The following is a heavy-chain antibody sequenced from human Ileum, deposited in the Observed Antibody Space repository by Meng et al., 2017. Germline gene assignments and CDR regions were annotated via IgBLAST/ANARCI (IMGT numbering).Heavy chain of an antibody. V-gene: IGHV4-31*03. J-gene: IGHJ5*02. CDR2: FYFSGCT. D-gene: IGHD3-22*01. CDR3: ARYYYDSSGVTWFDP. Sequence: VHLPRSGPGLWKPSQTLSRTCTVSGYSIRSGDHTWTGSRQHPGKGLEWIGYFYFSGCTYYNPSLKSRVSISVDTSKNQFSLRMSSVTAADTAVYYCARYYYDSSGVTWFDPWGQGTLVTVSS. CDR1: GYSIRSGDHT.